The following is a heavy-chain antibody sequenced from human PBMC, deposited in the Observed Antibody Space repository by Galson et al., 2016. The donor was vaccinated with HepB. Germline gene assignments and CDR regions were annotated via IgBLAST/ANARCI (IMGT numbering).Heavy chain of an antibody. Sequence: TLSLTCTVFGGSISSGGYYWTWIRQHPGKGLEWIGYIYYSGSTYYNPSLKSRVTISVDTSTNQFSLKLTSVTAADTAEYYCASEPTHYYGSGRSGYYSYGMDVWGQGTTVTVS. CDR2: IYYSGST. J-gene: IGHJ6*02. CDR1: GGSISSGGYY. D-gene: IGHD3-10*01. V-gene: IGHV4-31*03. CDR3: ASEPTHYYGSGRSGYYSYGMDV.